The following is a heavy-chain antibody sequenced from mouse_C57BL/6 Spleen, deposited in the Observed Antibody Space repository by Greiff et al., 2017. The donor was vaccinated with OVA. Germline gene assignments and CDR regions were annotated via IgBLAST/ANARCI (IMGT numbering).Heavy chain of an antibody. CDR2: IYPGGGYT. CDR1: GYTFTNYW. V-gene: IGHV1-63*01. CDR3: ARTGDYYGSLDD. D-gene: IGHD1-1*01. J-gene: IGHJ2*01. Sequence: VQLQQSGAELVRPGTSVKMSCKASGYTFTNYWIGWAKQRPGHGLEGIGDIYPGGGYTTYNEKFKGKATLTADKSSSTAYMQFSSLTSEDSAIYYCARTGDYYGSLDDWGKGTTLTVSS.